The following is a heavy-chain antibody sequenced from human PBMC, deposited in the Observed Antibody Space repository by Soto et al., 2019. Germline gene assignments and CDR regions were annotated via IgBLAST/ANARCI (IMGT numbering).Heavy chain of an antibody. CDR1: GFTFSSYG. CDR3: ARETYYYGSGSSYRLDY. Sequence: GSLRLSCAASGFTFSSYGMHWVRQAPGKGLEWVAVIWYDGSNKYYADSVKGRFTISRDNSKNTLYLQMNSLRAEDTAVYYCARETYYYGSGSSYRLDYWGQGTLVTVSS. V-gene: IGHV3-33*01. J-gene: IGHJ4*02. CDR2: IWYDGSNK. D-gene: IGHD3-10*01.